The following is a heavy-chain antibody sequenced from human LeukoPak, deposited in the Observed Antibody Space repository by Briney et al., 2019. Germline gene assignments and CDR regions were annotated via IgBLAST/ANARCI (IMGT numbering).Heavy chain of an antibody. CDR2: ISDSGGRT. V-gene: IGHV3-23*01. CDR1: GITLSNYG. Sequence: GGSLRLSCAVSGITLSNYGMSWVRQAPGKGLEWVAGISDSGGRTNYADSVRGWFTISRDNPKNTLYLQMNSLRAEDTAVYFCAKRGVVIRVILVGFHKEAYYFDSWGQGALVTVSS. CDR3: AKRGVVIRVILVGFHKEAYYFDS. J-gene: IGHJ4*02. D-gene: IGHD3-22*01.